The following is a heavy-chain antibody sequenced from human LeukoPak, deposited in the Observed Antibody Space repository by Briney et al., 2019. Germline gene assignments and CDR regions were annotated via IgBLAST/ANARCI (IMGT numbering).Heavy chain of an antibody. D-gene: IGHD3-9*01. J-gene: IGHJ4*02. V-gene: IGHV3-23*01. CDR1: GFTFSRYA. CDR3: AKGGALRYFDWLWFDY. CDR2: ISGSGGST. Sequence: SGGSLRLSCAASGFTFSRYAMSWVRQAPGKGLEWVSAISGSGGSTYYADSVKGRFTISRDNSKNTLYLQMNSLRAEDTAVYYCAKGGALRYFDWLWFDYWGQGTLVTVSS.